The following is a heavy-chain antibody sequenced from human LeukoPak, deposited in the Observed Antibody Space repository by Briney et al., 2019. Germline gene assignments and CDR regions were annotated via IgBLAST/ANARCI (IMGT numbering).Heavy chain of an antibody. CDR2: INSDGSST. CDR3: ARGMLSDRDNGMDV. Sequence: PGGSLRLSCAASGFTFSDYYMSWVRQAPGKGLVWVSRINSDGSSTNYADSVKGRVDISRDNAKNTLYLQMNSLRGEDTAVYYCARGMLSDRDNGMDVWGQGTTVTVCS. V-gene: IGHV3-74*01. J-gene: IGHJ6*02. D-gene: IGHD2-8*01. CDR1: GFTFSDYY.